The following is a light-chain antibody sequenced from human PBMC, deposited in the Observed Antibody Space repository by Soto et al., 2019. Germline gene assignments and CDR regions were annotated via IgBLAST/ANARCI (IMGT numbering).Light chain of an antibody. J-gene: IGKJ2*01. V-gene: IGKV1-39*01. CDR1: QRITTY. CDR3: QQTYSTPYT. CDR2: TSG. Sequence: HMTQSPSSLSASVGDRVTITCRASQRITTYLNWYQQKSGEAPKLLISTSGTLQRGVPSRFTGSGSGTDFTLTITSLLPADFATYFCQQTYSTPYTFGQGTKLEIK.